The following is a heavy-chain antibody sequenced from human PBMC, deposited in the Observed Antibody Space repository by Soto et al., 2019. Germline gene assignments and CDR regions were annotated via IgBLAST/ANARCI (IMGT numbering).Heavy chain of an antibody. CDR1: GGSISSGGYY. CDR3: ARVIGGYNPDY. Sequence: SETLSLTCTVSGGSISSGGYYWSWIRQHPGKGLEWIGYIYYSGITYYNPSLKSRVTISVDTSKNQFSLKLSSVTAADTAVYYCARVIGGYNPDYWGQGTLVTVSS. V-gene: IGHV4-31*03. D-gene: IGHD5-12*01. CDR2: IYYSGIT. J-gene: IGHJ4*02.